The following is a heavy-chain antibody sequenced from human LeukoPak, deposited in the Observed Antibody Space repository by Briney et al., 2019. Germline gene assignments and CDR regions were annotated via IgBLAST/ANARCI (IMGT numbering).Heavy chain of an antibody. CDR2: ISSSGS. CDR1: GFTFSDYY. J-gene: IGHJ4*02. D-gene: IGHD1-14*01. V-gene: IGHV3-11*06. CDR3: ARTTGSFGPVAL. Sequence: PGGSLRLSCAASGFTFSDYYMHWIRQAPGKGLEWVSYISSSGSYAHADSVKGRFTIPRDNAKNSLYLQMNSQRAEDTALYYCARTTGSFGPVALWGQGTLVTVSS.